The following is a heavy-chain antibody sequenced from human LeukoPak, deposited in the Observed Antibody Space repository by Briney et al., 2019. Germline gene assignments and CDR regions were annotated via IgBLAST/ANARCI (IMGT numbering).Heavy chain of an antibody. Sequence: ASVKVSCKVSGYTLTELSMHWVRQAPGKGLEWMGGFDPEDGETIYAQKFQGRVTMTEDTSTDTAYMELSSLRSEDTAVYYCAKGDSSSWWRETHLYYYMDVWGKGTTVTVSS. CDR1: GYTLTELS. CDR2: FDPEDGET. J-gene: IGHJ6*03. D-gene: IGHD6-13*01. V-gene: IGHV1-24*01. CDR3: AKGDSSSWWRETHLYYYMDV.